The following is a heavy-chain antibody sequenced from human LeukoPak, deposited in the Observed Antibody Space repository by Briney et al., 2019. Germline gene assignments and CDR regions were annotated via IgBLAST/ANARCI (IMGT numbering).Heavy chain of an antibody. V-gene: IGHV3-66*01. CDR1: GFTVSSNS. CDR2: IYSGGST. Sequence: GGSLRLSCAASGFTVSSNSMTWVRQAPGKGLEWVSVIYSGGSTYYADSVKGRFTISRDNSKNTVYLQMNSLRAEDTAVSYCARVSGSYYGFDYWGQGTLVTVSS. D-gene: IGHD1-26*01. CDR3: ARVSGSYYGFDY. J-gene: IGHJ4*02.